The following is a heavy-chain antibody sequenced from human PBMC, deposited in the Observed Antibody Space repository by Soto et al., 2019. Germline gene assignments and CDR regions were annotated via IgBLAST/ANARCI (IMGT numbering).Heavy chain of an antibody. J-gene: IGHJ6*02. Sequence: GESLKISCKGSGYSFTSYWIGWVRQMPGKGLEWMGIIYPGDSDTRYSPSFQGQVTISADKSTSTAYLQWSSLKAADTAMYYCARQDLYYYCGMDVWGQGTTVTVSS. V-gene: IGHV5-51*01. CDR3: ARQDLYYYCGMDV. CDR2: IYPGDSDT. CDR1: GYSFTSYW.